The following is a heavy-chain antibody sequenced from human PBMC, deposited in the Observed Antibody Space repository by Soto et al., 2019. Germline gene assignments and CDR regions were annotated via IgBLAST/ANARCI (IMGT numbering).Heavy chain of an antibody. Sequence: GASVKVSCKASGYTFTGYYMHWVRQAPGQGLEWMGWINPNSGGTNYAQKFQGRVTMTRDTSISTAYMELSRLRSDDTAVYYCAREGIAARSRYENPLRFGYWGQGTLVTVSS. CDR1: GYTFTGYY. D-gene: IGHD6-6*01. CDR2: INPNSGGT. CDR3: AREGIAARSRYENPLRFGY. J-gene: IGHJ4*02. V-gene: IGHV1-2*02.